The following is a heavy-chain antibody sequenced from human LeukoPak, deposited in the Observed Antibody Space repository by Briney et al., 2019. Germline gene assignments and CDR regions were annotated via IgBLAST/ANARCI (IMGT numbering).Heavy chain of an antibody. CDR1: GFTFSSYG. J-gene: IGHJ4*02. CDR3: AKDLNRGLPDY. Sequence: GGSLRLFCAASGFTFSSYGMHWVRQAPGKGLEWVAVVSYDGSKYYADSVKGRFTISRDNSKNTLYLQMSSLRAEDTAVYYCAKDLNRGLPDYWGQGTLVTVSS. CDR2: VSYDGSK. D-gene: IGHD2-21*01. V-gene: IGHV3-30*18.